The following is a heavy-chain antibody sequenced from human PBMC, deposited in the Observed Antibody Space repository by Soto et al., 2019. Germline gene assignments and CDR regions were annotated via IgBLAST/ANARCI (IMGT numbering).Heavy chain of an antibody. V-gene: IGHV3-23*01. CDR2: ISGSGDST. Sequence: EVQLLESGGGLVQPGGSLRLSCAASGFTFSSYAMRWVRQAPGKGLEWVSAISGSGDSTYYADSVKGRFTISRDNSKNTLYLQMNSLRAEATAVYYCARRGSGSYYDYWGQGTLVTVSS. J-gene: IGHJ4*02. CDR1: GFTFSSYA. CDR3: ARRGSGSYYDY. D-gene: IGHD1-26*01.